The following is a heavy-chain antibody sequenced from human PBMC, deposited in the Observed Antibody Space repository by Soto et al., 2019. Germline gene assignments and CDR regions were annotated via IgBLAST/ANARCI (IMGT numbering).Heavy chain of an antibody. CDR2: IWYDGSNK. CDR1: GFTFSNYG. V-gene: IGHV3-33*01. CDR3: ARVQGRWYGSGSYQGMDV. J-gene: IGHJ6*02. D-gene: IGHD3-10*01. Sequence: QVQLVESGGGVVQSERSLRLSCAASGFTFSNYGMYWVRQAPGKGLEWVAVIWYDGSNKYYADSVKGRFTISRDNSRNTVHLKMNSLRAEDTAIYYCARVQGRWYGSGSYQGMDVWGQGTTVTVSS.